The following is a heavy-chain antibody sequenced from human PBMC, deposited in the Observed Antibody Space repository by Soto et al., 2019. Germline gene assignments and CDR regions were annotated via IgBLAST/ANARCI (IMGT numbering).Heavy chain of an antibody. CDR1: GGSISSGGYY. CDR2: IYYSGST. CDR3: ACWRQNRWENGRWFDP. D-gene: IGHD1-26*01. V-gene: IGHV4-31*03. Sequence: TLSLTCTVSGGSISSGGYYWSWIRQHPGKGLEWIGYIYYSGSTYYNPSLKSRVTISVDTSKNQFSLKLSSVTAADTAVYYCACWRQNRWENGRWFDPWGQGTLVTVSS. J-gene: IGHJ5*02.